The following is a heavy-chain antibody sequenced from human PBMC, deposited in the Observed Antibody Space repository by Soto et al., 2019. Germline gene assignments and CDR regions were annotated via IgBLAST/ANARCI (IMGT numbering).Heavy chain of an antibody. CDR3: ARQRTTVVTQAYFDY. CDR1: GESISSSSYY. Sequence: TCIVSGESISSSSYYWGWIRQPPGKGLEWIGSIYHSGRTYYNPSLKSRVSISIDTSKNQFSLKLSSVTAADTALYYCARQRTTVVTQAYFDYWGQGALVTVS. J-gene: IGHJ4*02. CDR2: IYHSGRT. V-gene: IGHV4-39*01. D-gene: IGHD2-21*02.